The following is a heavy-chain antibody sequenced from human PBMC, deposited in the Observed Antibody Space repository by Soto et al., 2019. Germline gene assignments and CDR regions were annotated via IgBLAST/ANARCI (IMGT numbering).Heavy chain of an antibody. CDR1: GFTFSSYS. D-gene: IGHD6-13*01. Sequence: EVQLVESGGGLVQPGGSLRLSCAASGFTFSSYSMNWVRQAPGKGLEWVSYISSSSSTIYYADSVKGRFTISRDNAKNSLYLQMNSLRDEDTGVYYCAREGYEASYYYYGMDVWGQGTTVTVSS. CDR3: AREGYEASYYYYGMDV. CDR2: ISSSSSTI. J-gene: IGHJ6*02. V-gene: IGHV3-48*02.